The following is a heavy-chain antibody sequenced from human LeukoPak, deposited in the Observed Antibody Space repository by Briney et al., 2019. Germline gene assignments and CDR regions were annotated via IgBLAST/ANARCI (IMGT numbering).Heavy chain of an antibody. CDR2: ISGGGSAT. D-gene: IGHD2-15*01. CDR3: AKDGGYCSGGSCYNWFDP. V-gene: IGHV3-23*01. J-gene: IGHJ5*02. Sequence: GGSLRLSCAASGFTFSSHAMTWVRQAPGKGLEWVSVISGGGSATYYADSVKGRFTISRDNSENTLYLQMNSLSAEDTAVYYCAKDGGYCSGGSCYNWFDPWGQGTLVTVSS. CDR1: GFTFSSHA.